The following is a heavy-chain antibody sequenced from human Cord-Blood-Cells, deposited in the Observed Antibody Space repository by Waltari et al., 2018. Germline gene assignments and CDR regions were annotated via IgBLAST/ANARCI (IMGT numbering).Heavy chain of an antibody. CDR2: IIPIFGTA. CDR1: GGTFSSYA. D-gene: IGHD3-10*01. CDR3: ARDLGQYYYGSGSFQYYYYGMDV. J-gene: IGHJ6*02. Sequence: QVQPVQSGAEVKKPGSSVKVSCKASGGTFSSYAISWVRQAPGQGLEWMGGIIPIFGTASYAQKFQGRVTITADESTSTAYMELSSLRSEDTAVYYCARDLGQYYYGSGSFQYYYYGMDVWGQGP. V-gene: IGHV1-69*01.